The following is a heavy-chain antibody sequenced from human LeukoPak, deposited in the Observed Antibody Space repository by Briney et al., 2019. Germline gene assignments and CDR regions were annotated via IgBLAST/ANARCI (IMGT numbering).Heavy chain of an antibody. CDR1: GGSLSGNNSY. CDR2: IYYSGST. D-gene: IGHD3-10*01. J-gene: IGHJ5*02. CDR3: ARDGGLTMVRGVYARISWFDP. Sequence: PSETLSLTCTVSGGSLSGNNSYWGWIRQPPGKGLEWIGSIYYSGSTYYNPSLKSRVTISVDTSKNQFSLKLSSVTAADTAVYYCARDGGLTMVRGVYARISWFDPWGQGTLVTVSS. V-gene: IGHV4-39*02.